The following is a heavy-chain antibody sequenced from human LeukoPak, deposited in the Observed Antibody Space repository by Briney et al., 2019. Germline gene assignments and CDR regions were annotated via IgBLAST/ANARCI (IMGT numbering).Heavy chain of an antibody. CDR3: AKDGYCSSTSCYLQYYYYYYMDV. Sequence: PGGSLRLSCAASGFTFSSYGMHWVRQAPGKGLEWVAFIRYDGSNKYYADSVKGRFTISRDNSKNTLYLQMNSLRAEDTAVYYCAKDGYCSSTSCYLQYYYYYYMDVWGKGTTVTVSS. CDR2: IRYDGSNK. J-gene: IGHJ6*03. V-gene: IGHV3-30*02. CDR1: GFTFSSYG. D-gene: IGHD2-2*03.